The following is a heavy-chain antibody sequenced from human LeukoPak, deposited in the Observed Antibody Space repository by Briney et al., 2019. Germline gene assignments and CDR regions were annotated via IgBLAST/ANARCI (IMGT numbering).Heavy chain of an antibody. J-gene: IGHJ4*02. Sequence: PSETLSLTCTVSGGSISSYYWSWIRQPPGKELEWIGYIFYSGNTNYNPSLKSRLTVSIDTSKNQFSLNLSSVTAADTAVYYCARVGLPGSFDHWGQGTLVTVSS. D-gene: IGHD3/OR15-3a*01. CDR3: ARVGLPGSFDH. V-gene: IGHV4-59*01. CDR2: IFYSGNT. CDR1: GGSISSYY.